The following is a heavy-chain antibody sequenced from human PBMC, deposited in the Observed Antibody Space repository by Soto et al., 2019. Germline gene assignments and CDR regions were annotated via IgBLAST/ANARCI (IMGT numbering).Heavy chain of an antibody. Sequence: EVQLLESGGGLVQPGGSLRLSCAASGFTFSRYAMSWVRQGPGKGLEWVSAISGSGGSTYYADSVKGRFTISRDNSKNTLYLHMNSLRAEDTAVYYGAKETDVVVVLANDGFDIWGQGTMVTVSS. D-gene: IGHD2-15*01. CDR2: ISGSGGST. V-gene: IGHV3-23*01. J-gene: IGHJ3*02. CDR3: AKETDVVVVLANDGFDI. CDR1: GFTFSRYA.